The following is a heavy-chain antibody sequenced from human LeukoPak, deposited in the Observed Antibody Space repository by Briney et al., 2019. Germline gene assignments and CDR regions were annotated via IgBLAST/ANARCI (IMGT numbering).Heavy chain of an antibody. Sequence: SETLSLTCTVSGDSMSSYYWSWIRQPPGKGLAWIAYISYSGSTKYNPSLQNRVTVSIDTSKDQFSLKLSTVTAADTAVYFCAGVTREAARYWYLDLWGRGTLVTVSS. D-gene: IGHD6-6*01. J-gene: IGHJ2*01. V-gene: IGHV4-59*01. CDR1: GDSMSSYY. CDR3: AGVTREAARYWYLDL. CDR2: ISYSGST.